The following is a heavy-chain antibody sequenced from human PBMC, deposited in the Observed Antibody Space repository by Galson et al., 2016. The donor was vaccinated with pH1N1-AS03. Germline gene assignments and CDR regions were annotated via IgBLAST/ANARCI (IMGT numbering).Heavy chain of an antibody. J-gene: IGHJ6*02. V-gene: IGHV3-15*01. D-gene: IGHD1-26*01. CDR3: STDGTFYYYYGMDV. CDR2: IKSKSDGGTT. CDR1: GFTFSNAW. Sequence: SLGLSCAASGFTFSNAWMTWVRQAPGKGLEWVGRIKSKSDGGTTDYAAPVKARFTISRDDSKNTLYLQMNSLKTEDTAVYYCSTDGTFYYYYGMDVWGRGTTVTVSS.